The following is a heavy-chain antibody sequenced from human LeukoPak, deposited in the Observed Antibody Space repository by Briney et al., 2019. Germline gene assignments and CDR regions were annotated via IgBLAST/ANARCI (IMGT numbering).Heavy chain of an antibody. D-gene: IGHD3-3*01. Sequence: GGSLRLSCAASGFTFDDHGMHWVRQAPGRGLEWVSGISWSSGIIGYADSVKGRFTISRDNAKNSLYLQMDSLRAEDTALYYCAKDTGRPTDAITMEDNAFDIWGQGTMVTVSS. CDR3: AKDTGRPTDAITMEDNAFDI. V-gene: IGHV3-9*01. CDR1: GFTFDDHG. J-gene: IGHJ3*02. CDR2: ISWSSGII.